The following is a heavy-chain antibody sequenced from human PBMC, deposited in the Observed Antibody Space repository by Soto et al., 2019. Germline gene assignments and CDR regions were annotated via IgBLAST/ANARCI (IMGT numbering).Heavy chain of an antibody. J-gene: IGHJ6*03. CDR2: IYYSGST. D-gene: IGHD2-2*01. CDR3: ARPIRHSPIVVVPAAMPAYYYYMDV. Sequence: TSETLSLTCTVSGASISSSSYYWGWIRQPPGKGLEWTGSIYYSGSTYYNPSLKSRVTISVDTSKNQFSLKLSSVTAADTAVYYCARPIRHSPIVVVPAAMPAYYYYMDVWGKGTTVT. V-gene: IGHV4-39*01. CDR1: GASISSSSYY.